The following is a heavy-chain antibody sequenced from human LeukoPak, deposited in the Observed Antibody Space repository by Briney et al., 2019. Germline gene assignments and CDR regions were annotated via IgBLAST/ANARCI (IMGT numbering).Heavy chain of an antibody. CDR3: ARVGIMITFGGVKGSFDY. CDR2: ISSSGSTI. D-gene: IGHD3-16*01. Sequence: PGGSLRLSCAASGFTFSSYEMNWVRQAPGKGLEWVSYISSSGSTIYYTDSVKGRFTISRDNAKNSLYLQMNSLRAEDTAVYYCARVGIMITFGGVKGSFDYWGQGTLVTVSS. V-gene: IGHV3-48*03. CDR1: GFTFSSYE. J-gene: IGHJ4*02.